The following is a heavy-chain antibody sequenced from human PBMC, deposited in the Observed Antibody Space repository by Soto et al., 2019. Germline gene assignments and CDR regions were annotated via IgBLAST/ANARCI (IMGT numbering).Heavy chain of an antibody. Sequence: PGGSLRLSCTASGFTFGDYAMSWFRQAPGKGLEWVGFIRSKAYGGTTEYAASVKGRFTISRDDSKSIAYLQMNSLKTEDTAVYYCSGGYCSSTSCYDYYGMDVWGQGTTVTVSS. J-gene: IGHJ6*02. D-gene: IGHD2-2*01. V-gene: IGHV3-49*03. CDR2: IRSKAYGGTT. CDR3: SGGYCSSTSCYDYYGMDV. CDR1: GFTFGDYA.